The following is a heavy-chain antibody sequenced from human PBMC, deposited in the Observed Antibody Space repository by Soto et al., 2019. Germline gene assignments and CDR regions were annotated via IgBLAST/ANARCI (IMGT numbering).Heavy chain of an antibody. CDR3: RGDYDILTGYRHFDY. D-gene: IGHD3-9*01. J-gene: IGHJ4*02. V-gene: IGHV3-49*03. CDR1: GFTFGDYA. CDR2: IRSKAYGGTT. Sequence: GGSLRLSCTASGFTFGDYAMSWFRQAPGKGLEWVGFIRSKAYGGTTEYAASVKGRFTISRDDSKSIAYLQMNSLKTEDTAVYYCRGDYDILTGYRHFDYWGQGTLVTVSS.